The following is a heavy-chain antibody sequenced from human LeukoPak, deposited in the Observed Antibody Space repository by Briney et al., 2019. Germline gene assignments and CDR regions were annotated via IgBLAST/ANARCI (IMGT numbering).Heavy chain of an antibody. V-gene: IGHV4-30-4*08. CDR1: GGSISSGDYY. CDR3: ARERRLSYYDSSGYYFD. J-gene: IGHJ4*02. Sequence: NPSQTLSLTCTVSGGSISSGDYYWSWIRQPPGKGLEWIGYIYYSGSTYYNPSLKSRVTISVDTSRNQFSLKLSSVTAADTAVYYCARERRLSYYDSSGYYFDWGQGTLVTVSS. D-gene: IGHD3-22*01. CDR2: IYYSGST.